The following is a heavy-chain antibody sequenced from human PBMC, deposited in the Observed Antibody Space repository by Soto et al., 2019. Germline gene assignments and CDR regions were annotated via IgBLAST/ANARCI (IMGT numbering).Heavy chain of an antibody. J-gene: IGHJ4*02. V-gene: IGHV3-48*02. Sequence: GGSLRLSCAASGLTFSIYSMNWVRQAPGKGLEWLSYINNSSSRIYYADSVKGRFTISRDNAKNSVYLQMNSLRDEDTAVYYCPSDSSAFDHWGQGALVTVSS. CDR2: INNSSSRI. CDR1: GLTFSIYS. D-gene: IGHD3-10*01. CDR3: PSDSSAFDH.